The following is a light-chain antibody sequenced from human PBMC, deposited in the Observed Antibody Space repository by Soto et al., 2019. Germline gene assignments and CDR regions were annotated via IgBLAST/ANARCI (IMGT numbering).Light chain of an antibody. CDR1: QGISSY. CDR3: QQYDSYSWT. V-gene: IGKV1-8*01. J-gene: IGKJ1*01. CDR2: DAS. Sequence: AIRMTQSPSSFSASTGDRDTLTCRASQGISSYLAWYQQKPGKAPRLLIYDASSLESGVPSRFSGSGSGTEFTLTISSLQTDDVARYYCQQYDSYSWTFGQGTKVDIK.